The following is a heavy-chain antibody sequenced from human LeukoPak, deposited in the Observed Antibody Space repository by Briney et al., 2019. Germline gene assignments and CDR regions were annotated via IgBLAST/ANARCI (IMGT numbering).Heavy chain of an antibody. CDR2: LSGSGGST. Sequence: QPGGSLRLSCAASGFTFSSYAMSGVRQAPGKGLEWVSALSGSGGSTYYADSVTGRFTISRDNSKNTLYLQMNSLRAEDTAVYYCAKEKRFGELLVDYWGQGTLVTVSS. J-gene: IGHJ4*02. CDR3: AKEKRFGELLVDY. CDR1: GFTFSSYA. V-gene: IGHV3-23*01. D-gene: IGHD3-10*01.